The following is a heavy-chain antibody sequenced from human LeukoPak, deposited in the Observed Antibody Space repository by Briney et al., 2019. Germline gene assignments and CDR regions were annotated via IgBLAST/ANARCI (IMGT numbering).Heavy chain of an antibody. J-gene: IGHJ3*02. Sequence: PGGSLRLPCAASGFTFSSYGMHWVRQAPGKGLEWVAVIWYDGSNKYYADSVKGRFTISRDNSKNTLYLQMNSLRAEDTAVYYCARGLSAGTGVFAFDIWGQGTMVTVSS. CDR2: IWYDGSNK. D-gene: IGHD6-19*01. CDR1: GFTFSSYG. CDR3: ARGLSAGTGVFAFDI. V-gene: IGHV3-33*01.